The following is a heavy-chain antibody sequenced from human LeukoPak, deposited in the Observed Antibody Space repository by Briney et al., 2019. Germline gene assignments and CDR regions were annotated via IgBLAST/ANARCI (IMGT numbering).Heavy chain of an antibody. V-gene: IGHV3-7*01. J-gene: IGHJ6*03. CDR2: INQDGSEK. Sequence: GGSLRLSCAASGFTFSNYWMSWVRQAPGKGLKWVANINQDGSEKYYADSVKGRFTISRDNAKNSLYLQMNSLRAEDTAVYYCARSTRNYYYMDVWGKGTTVTVSS. CDR1: GFTFSNYW. CDR3: ARSTRNYYYMDV.